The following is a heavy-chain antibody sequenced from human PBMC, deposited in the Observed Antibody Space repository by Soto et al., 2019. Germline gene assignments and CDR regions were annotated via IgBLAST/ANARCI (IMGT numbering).Heavy chain of an antibody. V-gene: IGHV4-31*03. CDR3: ARDKTVTTRYYYYGMDV. CDR2: IYYSGST. J-gene: IGHJ6*02. D-gene: IGHD4-17*01. Sequence: QVQLQESGPGLVKPSQTLSLTCTVSGGSISSGGYYWSWIRQHPGKGLEWIGYIYYSGSTYYNPFLKSRVTISVDTSKNQFSLKLSSVTAADTAVYYCARDKTVTTRYYYYGMDVWGQGTTVTVSS. CDR1: GGSISSGGYY.